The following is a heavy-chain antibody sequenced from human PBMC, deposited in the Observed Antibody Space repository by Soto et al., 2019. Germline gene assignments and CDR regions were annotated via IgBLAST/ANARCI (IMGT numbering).Heavy chain of an antibody. V-gene: IGHV1-2*02. CDR2: INPNNGGT. CDR1: GYTFTGYY. D-gene: IGHD1-26*01. J-gene: IGHJ4*02. CDR3: ARDLPIVGTTTWDY. Sequence: ASVKVSCKASGYTFTGYYIHWVRHTPGQGLEWMGWINPNNGGTNYVQKFQGRVTMTRDTSISTAYMELRRLTSDDTAVYYCARDLPIVGTTTWDYWGQGTMVTVSS.